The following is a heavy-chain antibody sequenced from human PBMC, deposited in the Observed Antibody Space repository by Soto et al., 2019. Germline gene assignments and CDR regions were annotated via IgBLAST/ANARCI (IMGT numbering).Heavy chain of an antibody. J-gene: IGHJ4*02. CDR3: AKGARDGYTLWVFDY. V-gene: IGHV3-23*01. Sequence: VGSLRLSCAASGFTFSSYAMSWVRQAPGKGLEWVSAISGSGGSTYYADSVKGRFTISRDNSKNTLYLQMNSLRAEDTAVYYCAKGARDGYTLWVFDYWGQGTLVTVSX. CDR1: GFTFSSYA. D-gene: IGHD5-12*01. CDR2: ISGSGGST.